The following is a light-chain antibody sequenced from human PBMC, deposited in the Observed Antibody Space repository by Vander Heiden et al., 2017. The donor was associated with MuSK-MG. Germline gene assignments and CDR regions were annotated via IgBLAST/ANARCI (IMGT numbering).Light chain of an antibody. CDR1: QSVSSN. J-gene: IGKJ4*01. Sequence: EIVMTQSPATLSVSPGERATLSCRASQSVSSNLAWYQQKPGQAPRLLIYGASTRATGIPARFSGSGYGTEFTLTISSLQSEDFAVYYCQLYNNWPPLTFGGGTKVEIK. CDR2: GAS. CDR3: QLYNNWPPLT. V-gene: IGKV3-15*01.